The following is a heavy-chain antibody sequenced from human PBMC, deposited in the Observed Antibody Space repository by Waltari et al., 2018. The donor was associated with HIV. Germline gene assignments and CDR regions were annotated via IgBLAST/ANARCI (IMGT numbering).Heavy chain of an antibody. CDR3: TTVGGGTRDY. CDR2: IKSNTDGGTT. CDR1: GFTFSDAW. D-gene: IGHD3-16*01. J-gene: IGHJ4*02. V-gene: IGHV3-15*01. Sequence: EVLLVESGGGVGKPGGSLILSCAASGFTFSDAWMSWVRQAPGKGLEWVGRIKSNTDGGTTDYAAPVKGRFTISRDDSKTTLYLEMNSLKTEDTAVYYCTTVGGGTRDYWGQGTLITVSS.